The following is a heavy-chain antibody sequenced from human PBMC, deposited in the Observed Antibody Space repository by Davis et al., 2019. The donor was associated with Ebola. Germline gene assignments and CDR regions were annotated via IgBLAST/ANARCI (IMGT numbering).Heavy chain of an antibody. Sequence: SETLSLTCTVSGGSISSGGYYWSWIRQHPGKGLEWIGYIYYSGSTYYNPSLKSRVTISVDTSKNQFSLKLSSVTAADTAVYYCARTRIAAAGTGYYFDYWGQGTLVTISS. CDR3: ARTRIAAAGTGYYFDY. J-gene: IGHJ4*02. V-gene: IGHV4-31*03. CDR2: IYYSGST. D-gene: IGHD6-13*01. CDR1: GGSISSGGYY.